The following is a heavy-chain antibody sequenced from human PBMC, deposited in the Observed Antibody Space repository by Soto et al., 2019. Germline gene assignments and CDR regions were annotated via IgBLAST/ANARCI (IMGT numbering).Heavy chain of an antibody. V-gene: IGHV3-23*01. J-gene: IGHJ4*02. CDR3: AKGRHYYDSSGPGPYFDY. CDR1: GFTFSSYA. D-gene: IGHD3-22*01. Sequence: GGSLSLSCAASGFTFSSYAMSWVRQAPGKGLEWVSSISGSGGSTYYAESVKGRFTISRDNSKNTLYLQMNNLRAEDTAVYYCAKGRHYYDSSGPGPYFDYWGQGTLVTVSS. CDR2: ISGSGGST.